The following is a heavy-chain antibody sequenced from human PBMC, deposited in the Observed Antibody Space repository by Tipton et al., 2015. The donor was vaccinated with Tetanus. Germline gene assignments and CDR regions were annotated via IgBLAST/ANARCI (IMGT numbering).Heavy chain of an antibody. Sequence: TLSLTCTVSGASISSGGYFWNWIRHHPGKGLEWIGYIYYSGSTYYNPSLKSRVAISVDTSKNQFFLKVNSVTAADTAVYYCARAAGFLGLTHDFWGRGTLVSVSS. CDR2: IYYSGST. D-gene: IGHD2/OR15-2a*01. V-gene: IGHV4-31*03. CDR1: GASISSGGYF. CDR3: ARAAGFLGLTHDF. J-gene: IGHJ4*02.